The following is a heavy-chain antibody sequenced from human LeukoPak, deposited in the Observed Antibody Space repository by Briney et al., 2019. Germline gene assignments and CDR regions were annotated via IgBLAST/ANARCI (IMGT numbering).Heavy chain of an antibody. Sequence: TSETLSLTCTVSGGSISNYYWSWIRQPPGKGLEWIGYIYYSGTTNYNPSLKSRVTISVDTSKNQFSLKLNSVTAADTAVYYCARGVYIAAAQYGYWGQGTLVTVSS. J-gene: IGHJ4*02. CDR3: ARGVYIAAAQYGY. D-gene: IGHD6-13*01. CDR2: IYYSGTT. CDR1: GGSISNYY. V-gene: IGHV4-59*01.